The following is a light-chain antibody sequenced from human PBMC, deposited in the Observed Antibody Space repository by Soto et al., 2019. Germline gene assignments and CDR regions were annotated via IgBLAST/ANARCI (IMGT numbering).Light chain of an antibody. CDR2: ATS. Sequence: ENVLTQSPGTLSLSPWERATRSRRASQSISRTYLAWYQQKPVQAPRLLIYATSSRATGIPDRFSGSGSGTDFTLTISRLEPEDFAVYYCQQYGRSGTFGQGTKVDIK. J-gene: IGKJ1*01. V-gene: IGKV3-20*01. CDR1: QSISRTY. CDR3: QQYGRSGT.